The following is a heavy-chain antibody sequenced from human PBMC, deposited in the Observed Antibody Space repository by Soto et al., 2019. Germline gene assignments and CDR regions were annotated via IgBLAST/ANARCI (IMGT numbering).Heavy chain of an antibody. CDR2: IYYSGST. V-gene: IGHV4-59*01. J-gene: IGHJ6*03. CDR1: GGSISSYY. Sequence: KPSETLSLTCTVSGGSISSYYWSWIRQPPGKGLEWIGYIYYSGSTNYNPSLKSRVTISVDTSKNQFSLKLSSVTAADTAVYYCAREPAAAGPGHMDVWGKGTTVTVSS. CDR3: AREPAAAGPGHMDV. D-gene: IGHD6-13*01.